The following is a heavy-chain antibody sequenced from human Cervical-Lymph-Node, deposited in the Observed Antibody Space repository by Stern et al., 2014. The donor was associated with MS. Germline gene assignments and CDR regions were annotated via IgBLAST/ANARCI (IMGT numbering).Heavy chain of an antibody. CDR1: GFTFSSHG. J-gene: IGHJ4*02. V-gene: IGHV3-33*01. CDR3: ARDPGSSPFDY. CDR2: IWHDGSNK. Sequence: VQLVQSGGGVVQPGTSLRLSCAASGFTFSSHGMHWVRQAPGKGLEWVAVIWHDGSNKIYADSVKCRFTISRDNSRDTLYLQMDSLRDEDTAVYYCARDPGSSPFDYWGQGTLVTVSS. D-gene: IGHD2-2*01.